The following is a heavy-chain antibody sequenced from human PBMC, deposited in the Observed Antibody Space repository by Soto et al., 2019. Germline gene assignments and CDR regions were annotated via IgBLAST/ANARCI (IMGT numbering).Heavy chain of an antibody. CDR3: ARGIENSGSYGYYYNDMDV. Sequence: HPGGALRLSCAASGFTFSSYAMHWFRQAPGKGLEWVAVISYDGSNKYYADSVKGRFTISRDNSKNTLYLQMNSLRAEDTAVYYCARGIENSGSYGYYYNDMDVWGEGLTVTVSS. V-gene: IGHV3-30-3*01. CDR1: GFTFSSYA. D-gene: IGHD1-26*01. J-gene: IGHJ6*04. CDR2: ISYDGSNK.